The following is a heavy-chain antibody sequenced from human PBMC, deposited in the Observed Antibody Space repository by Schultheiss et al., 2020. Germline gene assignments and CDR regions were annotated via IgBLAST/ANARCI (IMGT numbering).Heavy chain of an antibody. CDR1: GFTFSSYS. CDR3: ARGREAVAGTMVGY. J-gene: IGHJ4*02. D-gene: IGHD6-19*01. CDR2: ISSSSSHI. Sequence: GGSLRLSCAASGFTFSSYSMNWVRQAPGKGLEWVSSISSSSSHIYYADSVKGRFTISRDNSKNTLYLQMNSLRAEDTAVYYCARGREAVAGTMVGYWGQGTLVTVSS. V-gene: IGHV3-21*01.